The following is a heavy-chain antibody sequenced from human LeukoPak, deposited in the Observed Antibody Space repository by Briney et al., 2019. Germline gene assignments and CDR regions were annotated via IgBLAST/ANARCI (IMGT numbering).Heavy chain of an antibody. V-gene: IGHV3-30*02. D-gene: IGHD4/OR15-4a*01. Sequence: GGSLRLSCASSGFNFGAYWMSWVRQAPGKGLEWGAFIRNDGSNKYYTDSVKGRFTISRDNSKNTLYLQMNSLRAEDTAVYYCARRAGAYSHPYDYWGQGTLVTVSS. CDR2: IRNDGSNK. CDR1: GFNFGAYW. CDR3: ARRAGAYSHPYDY. J-gene: IGHJ4*02.